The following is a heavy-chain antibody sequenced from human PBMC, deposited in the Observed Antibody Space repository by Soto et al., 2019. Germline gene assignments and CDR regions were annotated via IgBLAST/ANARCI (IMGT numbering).Heavy chain of an antibody. CDR2: VYYSGST. Sequence: ETLSLTCTVSGGSVSSSRYYWGWVRQPPGKGLEWIGSVYYSGSTYYNPSLESRVTISVDKSKNQFSLKLMSLSAADTAVYYCGRLEGLATISYYFDYWGQGALVTVSS. D-gene: IGHD3-9*01. CDR3: GRLEGLATISYYFDY. V-gene: IGHV4-39*01. J-gene: IGHJ4*02. CDR1: GGSVSSSRYY.